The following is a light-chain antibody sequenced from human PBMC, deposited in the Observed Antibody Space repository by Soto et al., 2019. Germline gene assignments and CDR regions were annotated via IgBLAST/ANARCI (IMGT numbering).Light chain of an antibody. J-gene: IGKJ1*01. Sequence: EIVMTQSPATLSVSPGERVTLSCRASHSIFNNLAWYQQKPGQAPGLLTHGASTRATGIAARFSGSGSGTEFTLTISSLQSEDFAVYYCQQYNDWPRTFGQGTKVEIK. CDR2: GAS. CDR3: QQYNDWPRT. V-gene: IGKV3-15*01. CDR1: HSIFNN.